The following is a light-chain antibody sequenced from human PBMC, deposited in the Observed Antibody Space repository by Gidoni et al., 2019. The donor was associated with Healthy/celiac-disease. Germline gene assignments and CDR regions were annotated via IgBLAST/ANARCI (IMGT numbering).Light chain of an antibody. CDR2: AAS. CDR3: QQSYSTPHT. CDR1: QSISSY. Sequence: DIQMTQSPSSLSASVGDRATITCRASQSISSYLNWYQQKPGKAPKLLIYAASSLQSGVPSRFSCSGSGTDFTLTISSMKPEDFATYYCQQSYSTPHTFGQGTKLEIK. V-gene: IGKV1-39*01. J-gene: IGKJ2*01.